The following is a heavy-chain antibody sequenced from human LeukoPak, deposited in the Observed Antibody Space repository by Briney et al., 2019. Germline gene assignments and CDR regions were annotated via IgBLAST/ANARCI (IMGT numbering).Heavy chain of an antibody. J-gene: IGHJ6*01. CDR2: IYYSGST. Sequence: SETLSLTCTVSGGSISSDYWNWIRQPPGKGLEWIGYIYYSGSTDYNSSLESRLTMSVDTSKNQFSLKLSSVTAADTAVYYCVRATFYCSRDSCPPCMDVWGKGTTVTVSS. V-gene: IGHV4-59*01. D-gene: IGHD2-15*01. CDR3: VRATFYCSRDSCPPCMDV. CDR1: GGSISSDY.